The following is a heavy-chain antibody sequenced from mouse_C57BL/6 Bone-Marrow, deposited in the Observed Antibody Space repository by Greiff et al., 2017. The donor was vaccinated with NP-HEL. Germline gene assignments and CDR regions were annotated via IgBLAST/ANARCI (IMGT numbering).Heavy chain of an antibody. V-gene: IGHV1-82*01. CDR1: GYAFSSSW. J-gene: IGHJ2*01. CDR3: ARDYGSSPFDY. Sequence: VQLQQSGPELVKPGASVKISCKASGYAFSSSWMNWVKQRPGKGLEWIGRIYPGDGDTNYNGKFKGKATLTADKSSSTAYMQLSSLTSEDSAVYFCARDYGSSPFDYWGQVTTLTVSS. CDR2: IYPGDGDT. D-gene: IGHD1-1*01.